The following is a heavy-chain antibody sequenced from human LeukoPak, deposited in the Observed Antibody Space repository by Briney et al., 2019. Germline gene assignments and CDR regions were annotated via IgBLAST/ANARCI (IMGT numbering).Heavy chain of an antibody. CDR3: ATILSSSWYPKFDY. V-gene: IGHV1-24*01. CDR2: FDPEDGET. J-gene: IGHJ4*02. CDR1: GYTLTELS. D-gene: IGHD6-13*01. Sequence: ASVKVSCKVSGYTLTELSMHWVRQAPGEGLEWMGGFDPEDGETIYAQKFQGRVTMAEDTSTDTAYMELSSLRSEDTAVYYCATILSSSWYPKFDYWGQGTLVTVSS.